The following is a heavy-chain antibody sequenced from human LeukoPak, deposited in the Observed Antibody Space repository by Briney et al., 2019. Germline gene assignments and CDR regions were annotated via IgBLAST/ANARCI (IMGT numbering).Heavy chain of an antibody. CDR3: ARHAPGGNNFDY. Sequence: PSETLSLTCTVSGGSISSSSYYWGWIRQPPGKGLEWIGSIYYSGSTYYNPSLKSRVTISVDTSKNQFSLKLSSVTAADTAVYYCARHAPGGNNFDYWGQGTLVTVSS. CDR2: IYYSGST. J-gene: IGHJ4*02. D-gene: IGHD3-16*01. V-gene: IGHV4-39*01. CDR1: GGSISSSSYY.